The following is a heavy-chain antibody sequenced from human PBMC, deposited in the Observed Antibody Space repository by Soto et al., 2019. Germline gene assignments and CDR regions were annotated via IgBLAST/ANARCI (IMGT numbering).Heavy chain of an antibody. CDR3: ARVDYSNYAAYGMDV. V-gene: IGHV3-74*01. Sequence: GGSLRLSCAASGFTFSSPWMDWVRQAPGKGLVWVSRMNSDGSSTTYADSVKGRFTISRDNAKNTLYLQMNSLRAEDTAVYYCARVDYSNYAAYGMDVWGQGTTVTVSS. D-gene: IGHD4-4*01. J-gene: IGHJ6*02. CDR2: MNSDGSST. CDR1: GFTFSSPW.